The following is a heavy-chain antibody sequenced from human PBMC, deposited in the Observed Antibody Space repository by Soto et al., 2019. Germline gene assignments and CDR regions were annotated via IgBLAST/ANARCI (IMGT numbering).Heavy chain of an antibody. J-gene: IGHJ4*02. V-gene: IGHV3-15*01. CDR3: TTDPLGYCSSTSCRYYFDY. Sequence: AAEGTSVNAWRSRVIQAPGKGLEWVGRIKSKTDGGTTDYAAPVKGRFTISRDDSKNTLYLQMNSLKTEDTAVYYCTTDPLGYCSSTSCRYYFDYWGQGTLVTVS. D-gene: IGHD2-2*01. CDR2: IKSKTDGGTT. CDR1: EGTSVNAW.